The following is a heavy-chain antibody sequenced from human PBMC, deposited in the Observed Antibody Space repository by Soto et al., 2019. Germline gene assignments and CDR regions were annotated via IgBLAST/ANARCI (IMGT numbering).Heavy chain of an antibody. D-gene: IGHD3-9*01. CDR3: AKTETFNGYYNAFDY. Sequence: EVQLSESGGGLVQPGGSLRLSYAASGFSFAGYALTWVRLAPGKGLEWVASISGGGGSTYYADSVKGRFSISRDNSNRMVYLQMGSLTAGDTAVYYCAKTETFNGYYNAFDYWGQGTRVTVSS. CDR2: ISGGGGST. CDR1: GFSFAGYA. J-gene: IGHJ4*02. V-gene: IGHV3-23*01.